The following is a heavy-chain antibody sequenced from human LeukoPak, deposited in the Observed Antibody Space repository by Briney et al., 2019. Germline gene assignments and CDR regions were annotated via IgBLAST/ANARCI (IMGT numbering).Heavy chain of an antibody. J-gene: IGHJ3*02. CDR3: AREYFSRYCGGVCGDAFDI. D-gene: IGHD2-21*02. CDR2: IKQDGSER. CDR1: GFTFSSYW. Sequence: GGSLRLSCAASGFTFSSYWMSWVRQAPGKGLEWVANIKQDGSERYYVDSVKGRFTISRDNAKNSLYLQMNSLRAEDTAVYYCAREYFSRYCGGVCGDAFDIWGQGTMVTVSS. V-gene: IGHV3-7*01.